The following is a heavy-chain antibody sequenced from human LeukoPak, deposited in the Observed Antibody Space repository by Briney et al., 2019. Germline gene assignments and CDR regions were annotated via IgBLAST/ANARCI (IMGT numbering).Heavy chain of an antibody. CDR3: AKGRDGYNSYFDY. CDR1: GFTFSSYG. J-gene: IGHJ4*02. Sequence: PGGTLRLSCAASGFTFSSYGMSWVRQAPGKGLEWVSAISGSGGSTYYADSVKGRFTISRDNAKNSLYLQMNSLRAEDMALYYCAKGRDGYNSYFDYWGQGTLVTVSS. V-gene: IGHV3-23*01. D-gene: IGHD5-24*01. CDR2: ISGSGGST.